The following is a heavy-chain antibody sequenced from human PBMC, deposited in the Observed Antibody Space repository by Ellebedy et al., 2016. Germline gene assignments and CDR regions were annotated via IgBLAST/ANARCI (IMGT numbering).Heavy chain of an antibody. V-gene: IGHV4-39*01. CDR1: GGSISSSSYY. CDR2: IYYSGST. Sequence: SETLSLXXTVSGGSISSSSYYWGWIRQPPGKGLEWIGSIYYSGSTYYNPSLKSRVTISVDTSKNQFSLKLSSVTAADTAVYYCAGTYSSSSPSPYDAFDIWGQGTMVTVSS. CDR3: AGTYSSSSPSPYDAFDI. J-gene: IGHJ3*02. D-gene: IGHD6-6*01.